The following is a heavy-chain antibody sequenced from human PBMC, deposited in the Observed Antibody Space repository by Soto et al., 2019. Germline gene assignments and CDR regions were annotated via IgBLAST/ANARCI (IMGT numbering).Heavy chain of an antibody. CDR3: ARDGGRHSGGSAY. CDR2: IIPIFGTA. CDR1: GGPFSSYS. D-gene: IGHD3-16*01. Sequence: QVHLVQSGAEVKKPGSSVKVSCKSSGGPFSSYSITWVRQAPGQGLEWMGEIIPIFGTANYAQKIQGRVTITADESTSTAYMERSSLRSEDTAVYYGARDGGRHSGGSAYWGQGTLVTVSS. J-gene: IGHJ4*02. V-gene: IGHV1-69*01.